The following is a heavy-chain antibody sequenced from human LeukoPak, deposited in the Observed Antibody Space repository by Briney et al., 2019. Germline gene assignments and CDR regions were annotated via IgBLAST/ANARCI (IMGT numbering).Heavy chain of an antibody. CDR3: AGAPDAFDI. CDR1: GFTFSSFA. J-gene: IGHJ3*02. Sequence: GGSLRLSCAASGFTFSSFAMHWVRQSPGKGLEWVAVISYDGNNKYYADSVKGRFTVSRDNSKNTLDLQMNSLRAEDTAVYYCAGAPDAFDIWGQGTMVTVSS. CDR2: ISYDGNNK. V-gene: IGHV3-30-3*01.